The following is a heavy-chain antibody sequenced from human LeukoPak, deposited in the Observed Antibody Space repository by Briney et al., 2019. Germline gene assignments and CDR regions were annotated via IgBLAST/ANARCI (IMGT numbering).Heavy chain of an antibody. V-gene: IGHV4-59*08. D-gene: IGHD2-2*02. CDR1: GGSISSYY. CDR2: IYYTGNS. J-gene: IGHJ4*02. Sequence: SETLSLTCTVSGGSISSYYWGWIRQPPGKGLEWLGYIYYTGNSNYNPSLESRVTMSLDTSTNQFSLRLSSVTAADTAVYYCARRYTNSWFFDYWGQGALVTVSS. CDR3: ARRYTNSWFFDY.